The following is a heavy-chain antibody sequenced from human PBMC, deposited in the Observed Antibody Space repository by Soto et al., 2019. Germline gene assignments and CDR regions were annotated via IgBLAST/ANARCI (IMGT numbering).Heavy chain of an antibody. V-gene: IGHV3-21*01. CDR2: ISSSSSYI. J-gene: IGHJ6*02. Sequence: EVQLVESGGGLVKPGGSLRLSCAASGFTFSSYSMNWVRQAPGKRLEWVSSISSSSSYIYYADSVKGRFTISRDNDKNSLYLQMNSLRAEDTAVYYCARRSAGATHEYYYYYCIDVWGQGTTVTVSS. CDR3: ARRSAGATHEYYYYYCIDV. D-gene: IGHD1-26*01. CDR1: GFTFSSYS.